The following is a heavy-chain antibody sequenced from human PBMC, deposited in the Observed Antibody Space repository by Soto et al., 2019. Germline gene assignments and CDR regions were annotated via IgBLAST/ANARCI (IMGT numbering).Heavy chain of an antibody. J-gene: IGHJ6*02. Sequence: EVQLVESGGGLVQPGGSLRLSCAASGFTFSSYSTNWVRQAPGKGLEWVSYISSSSSTIYYADSVKGRFTISRDNAKNSLYLQMNSLRDEDTAVYYCARDTAKLDYYYGMDVWGQGTTVTVSS. CDR1: GFTFSSYS. CDR2: ISSSSSTI. D-gene: IGHD1-26*01. V-gene: IGHV3-48*02. CDR3: ARDTAKLDYYYGMDV.